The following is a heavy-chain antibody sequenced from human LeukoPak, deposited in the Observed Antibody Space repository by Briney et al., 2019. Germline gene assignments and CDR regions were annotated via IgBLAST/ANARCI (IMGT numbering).Heavy chain of an antibody. CDR3: ARGPLATIRSWFDP. Sequence: PSETLSLTCAVYGGSFSGYYWSCLRQPPGKGLEWIGEINHSGSTNYNPSLKSRVTISVDTSRNQFSLQLSSVTAADTAVYYCARGPLATIRSWFDPWGQGTLVTVSS. V-gene: IGHV4-34*01. J-gene: IGHJ5*02. D-gene: IGHD5-12*01. CDR2: INHSGST. CDR1: GGSFSGYY.